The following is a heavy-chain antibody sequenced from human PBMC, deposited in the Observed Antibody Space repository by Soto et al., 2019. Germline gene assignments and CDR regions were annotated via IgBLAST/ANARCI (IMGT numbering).Heavy chain of an antibody. Sequence: EVQLLESGGGLVQPGESLRLSCAASGFTFSSFAMNWVRQAPGKGLEWFSVISGCGANTYHADSVKGRFAISRDNSKNTLYLQMDSLRVEETDVYYCEKGDKASMYGSSNRWGQGTLGTVSS. CDR1: GFTFSSFA. V-gene: IGHV3-23*01. CDR3: EKGDKASMYGSSNR. D-gene: IGHD2-15*01. CDR2: ISGCGANT. J-gene: IGHJ5*02.